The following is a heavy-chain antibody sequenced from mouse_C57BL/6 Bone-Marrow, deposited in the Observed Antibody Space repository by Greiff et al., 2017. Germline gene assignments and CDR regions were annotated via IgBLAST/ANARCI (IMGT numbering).Heavy chain of an antibody. CDR2: IYPGSGNT. CDR1: GYTFTDYY. CDR3: ARYYGNY. D-gene: IGHD1-1*01. J-gene: IGHJ2*01. V-gene: IGHV1-76*01. Sequence: QVQLQQSGAELVRPGASVKLSCKASGYTFTDYYINWVKQRPGQGLEWIARIYPGSGNTYYNEKFKGKATLTAEKSSSTAYMQLSSLTSEDSAVYFCARYYGNYWGQGTTLTVSS.